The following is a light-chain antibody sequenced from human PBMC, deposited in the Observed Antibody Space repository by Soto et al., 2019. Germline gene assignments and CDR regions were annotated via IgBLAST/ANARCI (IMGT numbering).Light chain of an antibody. Sequence: QSALTQPASVSGSPGPSSTISRTGTSSDVGSYNLVSWYQQHPGNAPKLMIFEGSKRPSGVSNRVSGSKSGNTASLTISGLQAEDEADYYCCSYAGSSTYVFGTGTTLTVL. CDR1: SSDVGSYNL. J-gene: IGLJ1*01. V-gene: IGLV2-23*01. CDR2: EGS. CDR3: CSYAGSSTYV.